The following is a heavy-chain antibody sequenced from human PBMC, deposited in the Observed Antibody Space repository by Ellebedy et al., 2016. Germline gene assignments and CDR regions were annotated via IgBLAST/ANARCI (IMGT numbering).Heavy chain of an antibody. CDR1: GGSVSSDY. Sequence: SETLSLTCNVSGGSVSSDYWNWVRRPPGKGLEWIGYAFHTGTTNYSPSLKSRVTMSVDTSKSQFSLGLTSVTAADTAVYYCAKWNGDWNAYDVWGQGTMVTVSS. V-gene: IGHV4-59*02. CDR2: AFHTGTT. D-gene: IGHD1-1*01. CDR3: AKWNGDWNAYDV. J-gene: IGHJ3*01.